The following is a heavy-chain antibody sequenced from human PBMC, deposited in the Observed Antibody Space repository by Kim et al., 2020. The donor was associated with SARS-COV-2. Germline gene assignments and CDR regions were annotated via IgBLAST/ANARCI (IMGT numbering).Heavy chain of an antibody. V-gene: IGHV3-30*18. J-gene: IGHJ4*02. CDR1: GFTFSSYG. Sequence: GGSLRLSCAASGFTFSSYGMHWVRQAPGKGMERVAVVSYDGSNKYYSDSAQGRFTISRDNSKNTLYLQMNSLRAEDTAVYYCGKNEVVRATTGPPMDYWGQGTLVTVSS. CDR2: VSYDGSNK. D-gene: IGHD1-26*01. CDR3: GKNEVVRATTGPPMDY.